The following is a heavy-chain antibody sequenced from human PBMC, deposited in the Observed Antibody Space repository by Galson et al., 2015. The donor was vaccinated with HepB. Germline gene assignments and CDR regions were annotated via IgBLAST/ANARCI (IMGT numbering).Heavy chain of an antibody. J-gene: IGHJ4*02. V-gene: IGHV3-15*01. CDR1: GFTFRNAW. CDR2: IKKKSEGGTT. CDR3: TTFLEMTTVQY. Sequence: SLRLSCAASGFTFRNAWMSWVRQAPGKGLEWVGRIKKKSEGGTTDYAAPEKGRFTISRGDSKNTLYLEMNSLKTEDTALYYCTTFLEMTTVQYWGQGTLVTVSS. D-gene: IGHD4-11*01.